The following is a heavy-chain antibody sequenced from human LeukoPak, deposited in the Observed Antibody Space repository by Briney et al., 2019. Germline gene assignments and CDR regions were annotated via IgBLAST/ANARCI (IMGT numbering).Heavy chain of an antibody. J-gene: IGHJ4*02. D-gene: IGHD2-2*01. V-gene: IGHV1-18*04. Sequence: ASVKVSCKASGYTFTSHGISWVRQGPGQGLEWMGWISGYNGDTNYAQKFQGRVTLTTDRTTSTAYLELRSLRSDDTAVYYCARDSCSSASCPFFGYWGQGTLVTVSS. CDR3: ARDSCSSASCPFFGY. CDR1: GYTFTSHG. CDR2: ISGYNGDT.